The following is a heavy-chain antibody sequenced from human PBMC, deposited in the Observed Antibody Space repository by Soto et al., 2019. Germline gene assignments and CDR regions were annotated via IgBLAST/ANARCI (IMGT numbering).Heavy chain of an antibody. CDR1: GFTFSGFD. CDR2: IGTAGDT. D-gene: IGHD2-15*01. J-gene: IGHJ4*02. CDR3: ARGQEVGAHFFDS. Sequence: PGGSLRLSCEASGFTFSGFDMHWVRQPTGKVLEWVSTIGTAGDTYYAVSVKGRFTISRDNAKNSLSLQMNSLRAGDTAVYFCARGQEVGAHFFDSWGQGTQVTVSS. V-gene: IGHV3-13*01.